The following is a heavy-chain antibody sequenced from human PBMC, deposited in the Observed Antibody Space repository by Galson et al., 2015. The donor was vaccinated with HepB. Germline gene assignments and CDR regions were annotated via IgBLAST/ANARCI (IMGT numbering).Heavy chain of an antibody. CDR1: GFTFSSYG. CDR3: AKEYSGSFQEEYYFDY. Sequence: SLRLSCAASGFTFSSYGMHWVRQAPGKGLEWVAVISYDGSNKYYADSVKGRFTISRDNSKNTLYLQMNSLRAEDTAVYYCAKEYSGSFQEEYYFDYWGQGTLVTVSS. J-gene: IGHJ4*02. CDR2: ISYDGSNK. D-gene: IGHD1-26*01. V-gene: IGHV3-30*18.